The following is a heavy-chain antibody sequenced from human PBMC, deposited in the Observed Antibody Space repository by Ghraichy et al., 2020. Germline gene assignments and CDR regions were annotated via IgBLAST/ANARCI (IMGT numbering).Heavy chain of an antibody. CDR3: AKAYYDFWSGYPDY. D-gene: IGHD3-3*01. CDR1: GFTFSTYA. Sequence: GGSLRLSCAASGFTFSTYAMSWVRQAPGKGLEWVSGISATGGSTYYADSVKGRFTISRDNAKNTLYLQMNSLRAEETAVYYWAKAYYDFWSGYPDYWGQGTLVTVSS. CDR2: ISATGGST. J-gene: IGHJ4*02. V-gene: IGHV3-23*01.